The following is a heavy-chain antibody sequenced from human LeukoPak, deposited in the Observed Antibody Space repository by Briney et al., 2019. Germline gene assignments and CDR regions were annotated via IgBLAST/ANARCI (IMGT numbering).Heavy chain of an antibody. CDR1: GGSISSSSYY. V-gene: IGHV4-61*01. CDR2: IYYSGST. D-gene: IGHD1-26*01. Sequence: PSETLSLTCTVSGGSISSSSYYWSWIRQPPGKGLEWIGYIYYSGSTNYNPSLKSRVTISVDTSKNQFSLKLSSVTAADTAVYYCALQVGATKGYAFDIWGQGTMVTVSS. J-gene: IGHJ3*02. CDR3: ALQVGATKGYAFDI.